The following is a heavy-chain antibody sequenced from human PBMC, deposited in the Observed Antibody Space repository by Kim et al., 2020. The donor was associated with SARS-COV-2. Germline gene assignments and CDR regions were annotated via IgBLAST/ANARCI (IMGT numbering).Heavy chain of an antibody. V-gene: IGHV1-69*04. J-gene: IGHJ6*02. Sequence: ASVKVSCKASGGTFSSYAISWVRQAPGQGLEWMGRIIPILGIANYAQKFQGRVTITADKSTSTAYMELSSLRSEDTAVYYCARVLGICSGGSCPTYYYYGMDVWGQGTTVTVSS. CDR3: ARVLGICSGGSCPTYYYYGMDV. CDR1: GGTFSSYA. CDR2: IIPILGIA. D-gene: IGHD2-15*01.